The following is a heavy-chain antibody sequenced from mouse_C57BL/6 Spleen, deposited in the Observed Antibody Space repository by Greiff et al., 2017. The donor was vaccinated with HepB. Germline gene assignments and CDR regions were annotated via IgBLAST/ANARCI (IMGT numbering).Heavy chain of an antibody. CDR3: TRGAYDYNYFDY. Sequence: EVQLVESGEGLVKPGGSLKLSCAASGFTFSSYAMSWVRQTPEKRLEWVAYISSGGDYIYYADTVKGRFTISRDNARHTLYLQMSSLKSEDTAMYYCTRGAYDYNYFDYWGQGTTLTVSS. D-gene: IGHD2-4*01. V-gene: IGHV5-9-1*02. CDR1: GFTFSSYA. CDR2: ISSGGDYI. J-gene: IGHJ2*01.